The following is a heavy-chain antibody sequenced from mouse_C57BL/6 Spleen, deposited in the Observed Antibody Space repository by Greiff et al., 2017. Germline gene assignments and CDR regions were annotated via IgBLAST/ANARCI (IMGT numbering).Heavy chain of an antibody. CDR3: ATYYDYDGGYYFDY. D-gene: IGHD2-4*01. CDR1: GFTFSSYG. Sequence: VQLKESGGDLVKPGGSLKLSCAASGFTFSSYGMSWVRQTPDKRLAWVATISSGGSYTYYPDSVKGRFTISRDNAKNTLYLQMSSLKSEDTAMYYCATYYDYDGGYYFDYWGQGTTLTVSS. V-gene: IGHV5-6*01. CDR2: ISSGGSYT. J-gene: IGHJ2*01.